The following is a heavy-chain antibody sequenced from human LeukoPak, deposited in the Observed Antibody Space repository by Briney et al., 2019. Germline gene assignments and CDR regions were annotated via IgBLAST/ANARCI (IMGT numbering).Heavy chain of an antibody. Sequence: PSETLSLTFTVSGGSISSSSYYWGWIRQPPGKGLEWIGSIYYSGSTYYNPSLKSRVTISVDTSKNQFSLKLSSVTAADTAVYYCARAHQLVARHQPFFDYWGQGTLVTVSS. V-gene: IGHV4-39*07. CDR2: IYYSGST. CDR1: GGSISSSSYY. J-gene: IGHJ4*02. D-gene: IGHD5-12*01. CDR3: ARAHQLVARHQPFFDY.